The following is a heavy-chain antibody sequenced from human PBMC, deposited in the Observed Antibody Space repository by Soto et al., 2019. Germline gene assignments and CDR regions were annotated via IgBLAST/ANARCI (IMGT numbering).Heavy chain of an antibody. V-gene: IGHV1-2*04. J-gene: IGHJ4*02. Sequence: ASVKVSCKASGYTFTGYYMHWVRQAPGQGLEWMGWINPNSGGTNYAQKFQGWVTMTMDKSISTAYMELSRLRSDDTAVYCWARAQVYGSGTAHYDFDFWGQGTLVTVSS. CDR2: INPNSGGT. CDR3: ARAQVYGSGTAHYDFDF. D-gene: IGHD3-10*01. CDR1: GYTFTGYY.